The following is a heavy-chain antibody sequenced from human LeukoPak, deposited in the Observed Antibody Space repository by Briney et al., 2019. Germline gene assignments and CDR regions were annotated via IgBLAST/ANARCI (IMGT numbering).Heavy chain of an antibody. V-gene: IGHV4-59*12. D-gene: IGHD2-2*01. CDR1: GGSISNYY. CDR2: IYNSGST. Sequence: PSETLSLTCTVSGGSISNYYWSWIRQPPGIGLEWIGYIYNSGSTNYNPSLKSRVTISVDTSKNQFSLKLSSVTAADTAVYYCARRRYDYYYYYMDVWGKGTTVTISS. CDR3: ARRRYDYYYYYMDV. J-gene: IGHJ6*03.